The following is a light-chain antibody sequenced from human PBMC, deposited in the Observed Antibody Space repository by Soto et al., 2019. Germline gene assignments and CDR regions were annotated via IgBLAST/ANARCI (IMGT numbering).Light chain of an antibody. CDR3: QQLSTYPST. J-gene: IGKJ4*01. V-gene: IGKV1-5*03. Sequence: DIQMTQSPSTLSGSVGDRVTITCRASQTISSWLAWYQQKPGKAPKLLIYKASTLKSGVPSRFSGSGSGTDFTLTISSLQAEDFATYYCQQLSTYPSTFGGGTKVDTK. CDR2: KAS. CDR1: QTISSW.